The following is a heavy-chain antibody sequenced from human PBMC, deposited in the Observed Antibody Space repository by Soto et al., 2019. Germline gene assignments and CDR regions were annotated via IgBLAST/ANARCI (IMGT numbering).Heavy chain of an antibody. V-gene: IGHV3-23*01. CDR1: AFTFRNYA. J-gene: IGHJ4*02. CDR2: ISDGGLNT. D-gene: IGHD6-19*01. Sequence: EVQLLESGGDLVQPGGSLRLSCTASAFTFRNYAMTWVRQAPGKSLEWISSISDGGLNTHYADSVKGRFTVSRDDSKSTLYLQMANLTAGDTAVYDWAKGGSGWYPFDYCGQGTLVTVSS. CDR3: AKGGSGWYPFDY.